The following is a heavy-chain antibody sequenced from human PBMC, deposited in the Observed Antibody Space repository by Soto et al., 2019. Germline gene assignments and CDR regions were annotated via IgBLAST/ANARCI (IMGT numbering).Heavy chain of an antibody. J-gene: IGHJ4*02. CDR2: IYPGDSDI. V-gene: IGHV5-51*01. CDR3: ASVHPSVVTFDY. Sequence: GESLKISCKGSGFSFTNYWIGWVRQMPGKGLEWMGDIYPGDSDIRYSPSFRGQVTISADKSISTAYLQWSSLKASDTAMYYCASVHPSVVTFDYWGQGTLVTVSS. D-gene: IGHD2-15*01. CDR1: GFSFTNYW.